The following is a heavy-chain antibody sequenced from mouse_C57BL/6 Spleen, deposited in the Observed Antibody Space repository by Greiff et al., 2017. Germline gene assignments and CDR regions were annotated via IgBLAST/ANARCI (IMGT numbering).Heavy chain of an antibody. CDR3: ARSGYGGGGAMDY. J-gene: IGHJ4*01. CDR2: INPGDGDT. CDR1: GYAFSSYW. D-gene: IGHD3-2*02. V-gene: IGHV1-80*01. Sequence: VHVKQSGAELVKPGASVKISCKASGYAFSSYWMNWVKQRPGKGLEWIGQINPGDGDTNYNGKFKGKATLTADKSSSTAYMQLSSLTSEDSAVYFCARSGYGGGGAMDYWGQGTSVTVSS.